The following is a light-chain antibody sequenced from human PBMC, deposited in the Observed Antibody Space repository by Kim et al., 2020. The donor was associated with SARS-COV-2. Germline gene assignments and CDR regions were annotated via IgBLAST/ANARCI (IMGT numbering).Light chain of an antibody. J-gene: IGKJ5*01. Sequence: QLTQSPSSLSASVGDRVTITCRTSLTMNDYLNWYQQGPGRAPRLLIYAASTLQDGVPSRFSGSRSGTEYTLTISSLQPEDFATYYSQQSYTACVLGQGTRRGIK. V-gene: IGKV1-39*01. CDR3: QQSYTACV. CDR1: LTMNDY. CDR2: AAS.